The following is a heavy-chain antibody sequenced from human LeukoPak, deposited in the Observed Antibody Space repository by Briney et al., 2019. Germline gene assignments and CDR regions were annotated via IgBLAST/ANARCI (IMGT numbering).Heavy chain of an antibody. Sequence: GGSLRLSCVASGFRFSDFAMSWVRQAPGKGLEWVSGISDGGRATYYTDSVKGRCTISRDNSKNTVNLQLNNVRAEDTALYFCARHDSFIPFWGQGMQVTVSS. J-gene: IGHJ4*02. D-gene: IGHD5-18*01. CDR1: GFRFSDFA. CDR2: ISDGGRAT. V-gene: IGHV3-23*01. CDR3: ARHDSFIPF.